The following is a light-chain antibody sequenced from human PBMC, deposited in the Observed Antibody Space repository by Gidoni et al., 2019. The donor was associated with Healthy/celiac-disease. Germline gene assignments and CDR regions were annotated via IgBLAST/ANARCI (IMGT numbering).Light chain of an antibody. J-gene: IGKJ4*01. CDR3: QQYDNLPLT. V-gene: IGKV1-33*01. CDR2: DAS. Sequence: IQMTQSPSSLSASVGDRVTITCQASQDISNYLNWYQQKPGKAPKLLIYDASNLETGVPSRFSGSGSGTDFTFTIRSMQTEDIATYYCQQYDNLPLTCGGGTKVEIK. CDR1: QDISNY.